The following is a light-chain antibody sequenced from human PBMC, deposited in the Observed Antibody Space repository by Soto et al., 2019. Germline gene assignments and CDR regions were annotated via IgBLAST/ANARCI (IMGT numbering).Light chain of an antibody. CDR2: AAS. Sequence: DIQMTQSPSSLSASVGDRVTITCRASQSISSYLNWYQQKPGKAPKLLIYAASSLQSGVPSRFSGSRSGTEFTLTISSLQPEDFATYYCQQSYSTLALTFGGGTKVEIK. CDR3: QQSYSTLALT. J-gene: IGKJ4*01. CDR1: QSISSY. V-gene: IGKV1-39*01.